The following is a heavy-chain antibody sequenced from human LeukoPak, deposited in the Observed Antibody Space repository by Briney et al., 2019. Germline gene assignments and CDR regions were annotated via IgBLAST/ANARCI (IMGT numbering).Heavy chain of an antibody. J-gene: IGHJ4*02. CDR3: ATSRVFDY. CDR1: GFTFSDHF. Sequence: GGSLRLSYVGSGFTFSDHFMSWIRQVPGKEPEWLSYINSKGDNILYRDSVKGRFSISRDNAENSLYLQMNGLKAEDTAVYYCATSRVFDYWGQGALVIVSS. CDR2: INSKGDNI. V-gene: IGHV3-11*04.